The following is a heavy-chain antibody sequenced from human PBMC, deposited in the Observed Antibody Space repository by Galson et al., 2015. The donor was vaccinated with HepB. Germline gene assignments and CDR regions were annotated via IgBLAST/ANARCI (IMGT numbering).Heavy chain of an antibody. J-gene: IGHJ4*02. CDR2: IWYDGSNK. CDR1: GFTFSSYA. Sequence: SLRLSCAASGFTFSSYAMSWVRQAPGKGLEWVAVIWYDGSNKYYADSVKGRFTISRDNSKNTLYLQMNSLRAEDTAVYYCARALTGSSWSPDYWGQGTLVTVSS. V-gene: IGHV3-33*08. CDR3: ARALTGSSWSPDY. D-gene: IGHD6-13*01.